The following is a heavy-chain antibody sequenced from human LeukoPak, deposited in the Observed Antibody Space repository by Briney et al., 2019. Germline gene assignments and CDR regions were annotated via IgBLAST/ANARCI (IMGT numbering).Heavy chain of an antibody. CDR3: ARVSRQDYSDTFGPYRWFDY. Sequence: GGSLRLSCAASGFTFSNYWMSWVRQAPGRGLEWVANIKQDGSAKYFVDSMKGRITISRDNAQNSLYVQVHSLRDEDAAVYYCARVSRQDYSDTFGPYRWFDYWGPGTLVTVSS. J-gene: IGHJ4*02. D-gene: IGHD3-22*01. CDR2: IKQDGSAK. V-gene: IGHV3-7*01. CDR1: GFTFSNYW.